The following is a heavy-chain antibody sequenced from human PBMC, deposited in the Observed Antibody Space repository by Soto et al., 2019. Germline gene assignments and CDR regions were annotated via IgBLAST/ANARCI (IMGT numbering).Heavy chain of an antibody. V-gene: IGHV1-58*01. CDR1: GLTISSSV. Sequence: GASVKVSSKASGLTISSSVVQWVRQTRGQTLEWLGWIVVGSGDTKYTQNFQERLTITRDMFAGTAYMELSSLRSEDTAVYYCAAGKSSGTYLYYYYYGMDVLGQGTTVTVSS. CDR3: AAGKSSGTYLYYYYYGMDV. J-gene: IGHJ6*02. CDR2: IVVGSGDT. D-gene: IGHD1-26*01.